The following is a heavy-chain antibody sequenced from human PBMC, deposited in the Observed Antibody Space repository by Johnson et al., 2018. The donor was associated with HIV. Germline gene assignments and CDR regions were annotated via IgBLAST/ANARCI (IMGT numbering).Heavy chain of an antibody. V-gene: IGHV3-30*04. CDR2: ISYDGSNK. CDR1: GFTFSSYA. J-gene: IGHJ3*02. Sequence: QVQLVESGGGVVQPGRSLRLSCAASGFTFSSYAMHWVRQAPGKGLEGVAVISYDGSNKYYADSVKGRFTISRDNSKNTLYLQMNSLRAEDTAVYYCARDFGDYYDSSGISGAFDIWG. D-gene: IGHD3-22*01. CDR3: ARDFGDYYDSSGISGAFDI.